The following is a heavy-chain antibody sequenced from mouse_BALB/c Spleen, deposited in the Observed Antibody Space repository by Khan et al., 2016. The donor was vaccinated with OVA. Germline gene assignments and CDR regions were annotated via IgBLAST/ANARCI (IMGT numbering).Heavy chain of an antibody. CDR1: GYSFTSYL. CDR2: IYPGNSDT. CDR3: TRGGFSSFAY. D-gene: IGHD1-3*01. V-gene: IGHV1-5*01. Sequence: EVQLQESGTVLARPGASVKMSCKASGYSFTSYLIHWVKQRPGQGLEWIGDIYPGNSDTRYTQKFKDKAKLTSGTSASTAYMELSSPTNEDSAVYYCTRGGFSSFAYWGQGTLVTVSA. J-gene: IGHJ3*01.